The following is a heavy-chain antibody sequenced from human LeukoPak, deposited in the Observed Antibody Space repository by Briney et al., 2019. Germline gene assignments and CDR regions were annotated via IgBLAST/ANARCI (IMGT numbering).Heavy chain of an antibody. D-gene: IGHD3-22*01. CDR3: ARGGYYYDSSGYYPDY. CDR1: GYTFTSYG. V-gene: IGHV1-18*01. CDR2: ISAYNGNT. J-gene: IGHJ4*02. Sequence: ASVKVSCKASGYTFTSYGISWVRQAPGQGLEWMGWISAYNGNTNYAQKLQGRVTMTRDTSTSTVYMELSSLRSEDTAVYYCARGGYYYDSSGYYPDYWGQGTLVTVSS.